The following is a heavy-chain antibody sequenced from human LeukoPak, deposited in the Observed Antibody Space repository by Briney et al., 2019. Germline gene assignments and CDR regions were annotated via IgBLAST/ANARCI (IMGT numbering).Heavy chain of an antibody. D-gene: IGHD6-19*01. CDR1: GGSISSGNYS. CDR3: ARATGGAVSDTSGIYYFDY. Sequence: SETLSLTCTVSGGSISSGNYSWSWIRQHPGKGLEWIGYIYYSGSTYYNPSLKSRVTISVDTSENHFSLKLSSVTAADTAVYYCARATGGAVSDTSGIYYFDYWGQGTLVTVSS. V-gene: IGHV4-31*03. CDR2: IYYSGST. J-gene: IGHJ4*02.